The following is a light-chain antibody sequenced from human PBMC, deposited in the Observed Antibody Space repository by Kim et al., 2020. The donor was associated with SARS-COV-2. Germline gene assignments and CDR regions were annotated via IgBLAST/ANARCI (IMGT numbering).Light chain of an antibody. CDR3: NSRNSSGPVV. Sequence: ALEQTVRITCHGASLRSLYGSWYNHKPGQDPVLVSYGKNKRHSGIPDRLSGSSSGNTASLTTTGAQAEDEADYYCNSRNSSGPVVFGGGTQRIVL. CDR1: SLRSLY. J-gene: IGLJ2*01. V-gene: IGLV3-19*01. CDR2: GKN.